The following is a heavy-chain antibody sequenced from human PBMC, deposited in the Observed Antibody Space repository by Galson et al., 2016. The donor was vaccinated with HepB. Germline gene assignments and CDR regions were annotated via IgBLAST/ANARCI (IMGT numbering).Heavy chain of an antibody. CDR1: GFSLSTSEVC. CDR2: IDWADVK. Sequence: PALVQPTQTLTLTRTFSGFSLSTSEVCVSWIRQPPGRALEWLALIDWADVKYYSASLRTRLTISNGSSKNQVVLTMFNMDPVDTATYYCARIRCGGYYFSYFDPWGQGTLVTVSS. V-gene: IGHV2-70*01. D-gene: IGHD3-3*01. CDR3: ARIRCGGYYFSYFDP. J-gene: IGHJ5*02.